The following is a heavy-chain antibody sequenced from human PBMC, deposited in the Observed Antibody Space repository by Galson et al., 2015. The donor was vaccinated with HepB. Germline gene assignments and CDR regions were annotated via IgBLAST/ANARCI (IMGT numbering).Heavy chain of an antibody. CDR3: ARGGVSYYDSSGYYSIVK. Sequence: SVKVSCKASGGTFSSYAISWVRQAPGQGLEWMGGVIPIFGIANYAQKFQGRVTITADESTSTAYMELSSLRSEDTAVYYCARGGVSYYDSSGYYSIVKWGQGTLVTVSS. D-gene: IGHD3-22*01. J-gene: IGHJ4*02. CDR2: VIPIFGIA. CDR1: GGTFSSYA. V-gene: IGHV1-69*13.